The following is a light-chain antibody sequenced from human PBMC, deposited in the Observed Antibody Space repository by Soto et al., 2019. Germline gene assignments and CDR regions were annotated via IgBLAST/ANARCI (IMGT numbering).Light chain of an antibody. CDR1: SSDVGGYNY. V-gene: IGLV2-14*01. CDR3: SSYTSHNVPAV. CDR2: DVS. J-gene: IGLJ7*01. Sequence: QSVLTQPASVSGSPGQSITISCTGTSSDVGGYNYGSWYQQHPGKAPKLMIFDVSNRPSGVSRRFSGSKSGNTASLTISGLQADDEADYYCSSYTSHNVPAVFGGGTQLTVL.